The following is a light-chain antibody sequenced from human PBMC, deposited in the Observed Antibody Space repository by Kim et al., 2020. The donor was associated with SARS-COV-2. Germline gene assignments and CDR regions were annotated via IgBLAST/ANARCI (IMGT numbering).Light chain of an antibody. CDR1: SGSIASNY. CDR2: EDN. V-gene: IGLV6-57*03. J-gene: IGLJ2*01. Sequence: NFMLTQPHSVSESPGKTVTISCTRSSGSIASNYVQWYQQRPGSAPTTVIYEDNHRPSGVPDRFSGSIDSSSNSASLTISGLKTEDEADYYCQSYDSSIPVVFGGGTQLTVL. CDR3: QSYDSSIPVV.